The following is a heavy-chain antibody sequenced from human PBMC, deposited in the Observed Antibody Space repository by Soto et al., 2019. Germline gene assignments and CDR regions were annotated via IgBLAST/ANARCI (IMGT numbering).Heavy chain of an antibody. Sequence: LRLSCAASGFTFSNAWMSWARQALGKGLEWVGLTKSKTDGGTTDYAAPVKGRFTISREDSRNTLYLQMISLKPEDTAVYYCTTDPIVVVTALHYWRQGTLVTVSS. CDR1: GFTFSNAW. D-gene: IGHD2-21*02. V-gene: IGHV3-15*01. CDR2: TKSKTDGGTT. J-gene: IGHJ4*02. CDR3: TTDPIVVVTALHY.